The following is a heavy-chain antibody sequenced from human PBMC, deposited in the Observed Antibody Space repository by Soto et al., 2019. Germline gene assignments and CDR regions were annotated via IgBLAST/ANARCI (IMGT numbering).Heavy chain of an antibody. D-gene: IGHD5-18*01. J-gene: IGHJ4*02. CDR3: ANEYSLWLHRVDY. V-gene: IGHV3-23*01. CDR2: ISGSGCST. Sequence: PGGSLRLSCAASGFTCSSYAMSWVRQAPGKGLEWVSAISGSGCSTYYADSVKGRFTISRDNSKNTLYLHMNSLRAEDTAGYYCANEYSLWLHRVDYLGQGTLVTVSS. CDR1: GFTCSSYA.